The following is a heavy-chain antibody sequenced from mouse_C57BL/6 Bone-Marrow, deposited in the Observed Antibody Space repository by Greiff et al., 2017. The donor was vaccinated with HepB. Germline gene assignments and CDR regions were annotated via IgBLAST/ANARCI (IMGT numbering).Heavy chain of an antibody. V-gene: IGHV1-55*01. CDR2: IYPGSGST. CDR3: ARSPYYSNYEGDY. Sequence: QVHVKQPGAELVKPGASVKMSCKASGYTFTSYWITWVKQRPGQGLEWIGDIYPGSGSTNYNEKFKSKATLTVDTSSSTAYMQLSSLTSEDSAVYYCARSPYYSNYEGDYWGQGTTLTVSS. J-gene: IGHJ2*01. D-gene: IGHD2-5*01. CDR1: GYTFTSYW.